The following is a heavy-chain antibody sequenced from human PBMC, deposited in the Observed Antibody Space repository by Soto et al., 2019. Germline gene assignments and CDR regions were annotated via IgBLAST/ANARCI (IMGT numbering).Heavy chain of an antibody. J-gene: IGHJ4*02. CDR2: ISVHNGNT. Sequence: QVQLVQSGAEVKKPGASVKVSCKASGYTFTSYGSSWVRQAPGQGLEWMGWISVHNGNTKYAQKLQGRVTMTTDTTTSTAYMEVRSLRSDDTAVYYCARDLNLGLGDYWGQGTLVTVSS. CDR3: ARDLNLGLGDY. D-gene: IGHD7-27*01. CDR1: GYTFTSYG. V-gene: IGHV1-18*01.